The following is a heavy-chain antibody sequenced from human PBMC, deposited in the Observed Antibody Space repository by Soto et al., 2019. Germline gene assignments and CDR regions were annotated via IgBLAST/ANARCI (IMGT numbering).Heavy chain of an antibody. D-gene: IGHD5-18*01. J-gene: IGHJ2*01. CDR1: GFTFSSYA. CDR3: AGGGYGYGYVPFDL. CDR2: ISYDGNNK. Sequence: QVQLVESGGGVVQPGRSLRLSCAASGFTFSSYAMHWVRQAPGKGLEWVAVISYDGNNKYYADSVKGRFTISRDNSKNTLYLQMNSLRAEDTAVYYCAGGGYGYGYVPFDLWGRGTLVTVSS. V-gene: IGHV3-30-3*01.